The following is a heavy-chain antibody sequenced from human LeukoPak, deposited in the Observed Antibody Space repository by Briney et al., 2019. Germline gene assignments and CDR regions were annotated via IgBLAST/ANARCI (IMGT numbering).Heavy chain of an antibody. Sequence: ASVKVSCKASGYTFTSYDINWVRQATGQGLEWMGWMNPNSGNTGYAQKFQGRVTMTRSASINTAYMELSSLTSDDTAVYYCARSSVGARRRIDYWRPGTLVTVSS. V-gene: IGHV1-8*01. CDR1: GYTFTSYD. CDR2: MNPNSGNT. D-gene: IGHD1-26*01. J-gene: IGHJ4*02. CDR3: ARSSVGARRRIDY.